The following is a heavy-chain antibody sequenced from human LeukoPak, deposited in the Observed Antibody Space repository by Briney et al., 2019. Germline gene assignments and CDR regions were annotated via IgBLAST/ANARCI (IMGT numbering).Heavy chain of an antibody. V-gene: IGHV4-59*12. CDR2: IYYSGST. Sequence: PSETLSLTCTVSGGSISSYYWSWIRRPPGKRLEWIGYIYYSGSTNYNPSLKSRLTISVDTSKNQFSLKLSSVTAADTAVYYCARDTGHWYFDLWGRGTLVTVSS. D-gene: IGHD4-17*01. CDR1: GGSISSYY. J-gene: IGHJ2*01. CDR3: ARDTGHWYFDL.